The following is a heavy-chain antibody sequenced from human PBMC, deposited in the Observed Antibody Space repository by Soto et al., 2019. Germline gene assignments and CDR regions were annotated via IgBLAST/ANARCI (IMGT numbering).Heavy chain of an antibody. Sequence: QVQLVQAGGEVKRPGSSVRVSCKASADTFSSYAISWVRQAPGQGLDWMGGIIPFFNTPNYAQKFQGSVTITADESTSTAYMDLSSLRSEDTAMYYCAAESAYGGNPLAFLYWGQGTLVTVSS. J-gene: IGHJ4*02. D-gene: IGHD2-21*01. CDR3: AAESAYGGNPLAFLY. CDR2: IIPFFNTP. V-gene: IGHV1-69*01. CDR1: ADTFSSYA.